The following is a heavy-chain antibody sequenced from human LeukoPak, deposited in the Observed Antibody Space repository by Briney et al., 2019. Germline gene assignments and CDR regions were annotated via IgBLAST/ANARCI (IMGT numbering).Heavy chain of an antibody. J-gene: IGHJ4*02. CDR1: GFTFSNYA. CDR3: ASPRGEVGAIFDY. D-gene: IGHD1-26*01. V-gene: IGHV3-7*01. Sequence: PGGSLRLSCAASGFTFSNYAMSWVRQAPGKGLEWVANIKQDGSEKYYVDSVKGRFTISRDNAKNTLYLQMNSLRAEDTAVYYCASPRGEVGAIFDYWGKGPLVTVSS. CDR2: IKQDGSEK.